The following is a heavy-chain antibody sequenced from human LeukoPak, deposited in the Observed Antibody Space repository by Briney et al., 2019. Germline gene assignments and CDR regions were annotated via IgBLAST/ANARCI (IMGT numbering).Heavy chain of an antibody. Sequence: GGSLRLSCAASGFTVSSNYMSWVRQAPGKGLEWVAVIYSGGTTYYADSVKGRFTISRDNSKNTLYLQMNSLRAEGTAVYYCARDSGASYSSGWYDFDYWGQGTLVTVSS. CDR2: IYSGGTT. D-gene: IGHD6-19*01. J-gene: IGHJ4*02. CDR3: ARDSGASYSSGWYDFDY. V-gene: IGHV3-53*01. CDR1: GFTVSSNY.